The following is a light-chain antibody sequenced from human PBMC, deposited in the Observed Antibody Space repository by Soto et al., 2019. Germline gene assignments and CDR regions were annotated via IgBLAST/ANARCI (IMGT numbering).Light chain of an antibody. V-gene: IGKV3-15*01. J-gene: IGKJ4*01. CDR3: QQYNAWPPLT. CDR2: DAS. Sequence: EIVMTQSPATLSVSPGERATLSCRASQSINNNLVWYQQKPGQAPRLLIYDASTRATGIAARFSGSGSGTEFTLTISSLQSADFAIYHCQQYNAWPPLTFGGGTKVEIK. CDR1: QSINNN.